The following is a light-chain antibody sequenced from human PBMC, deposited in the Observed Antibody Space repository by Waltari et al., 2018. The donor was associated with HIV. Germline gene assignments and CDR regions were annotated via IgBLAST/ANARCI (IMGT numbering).Light chain of an antibody. V-gene: IGLV1-47*01. J-gene: IGLJ2*01. CDR1: SSNIGSYY. CDR2: RNN. Sequence: QSVLTQQPSASGTPGQRVTISCSGSSSNIGSYYVYWYQQLHATAPQPPIYRNNQRPSGVPDRFSGSKSGTSASLAISGLRSEDEADYYCAAWDGSHVVFGGGTKLTVL. CDR3: AAWDGSHVV.